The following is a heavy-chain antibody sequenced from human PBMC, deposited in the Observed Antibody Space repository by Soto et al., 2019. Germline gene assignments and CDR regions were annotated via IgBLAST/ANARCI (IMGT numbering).Heavy chain of an antibody. CDR3: ASKPRHDDYGNNY. D-gene: IGHD3-16*01. CDR1: GFSFSDYT. V-gene: IGHV3-21*01. J-gene: IGHJ4*02. CDR2: LSSSSAYI. Sequence: GGSLRLSCAASGFSFSDYTMIWVRQAPGKGLQWVASLSSSSAYIYYADSVKGRFTISRDNPKNSLYLQMNSLRVEDTAVYYCASKPRHDDYGNNYWGQGTLVTVSS.